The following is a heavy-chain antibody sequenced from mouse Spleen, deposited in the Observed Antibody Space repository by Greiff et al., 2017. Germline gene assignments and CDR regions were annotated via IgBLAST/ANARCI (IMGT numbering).Heavy chain of an antibody. CDR2: INPSSGYT. D-gene: IGHD3-2*01. CDR1: GYTFTSYW. J-gene: IGHJ3*01. V-gene: IGHV1-7*01. Sequence: QAQLQQSGAELAKPGASVKLSCKASGYTFTSYWMHWVKQRPGQGLEWIGYINPSSGYTKYNQKFKDKATLTADKSSSTAYMQLSSLTYEDSAVYYCAREVDSSGYAAWFAYWGQGTLVTVSA. CDR3: AREVDSSGYAAWFAY.